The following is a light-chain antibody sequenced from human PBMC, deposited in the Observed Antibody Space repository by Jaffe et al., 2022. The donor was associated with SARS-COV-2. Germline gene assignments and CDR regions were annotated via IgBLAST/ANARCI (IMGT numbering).Light chain of an antibody. CDR3: HQYYTSPFT. J-gene: IGKJ3*01. V-gene: IGKV4-1*01. CDR2: WAS. Sequence: DIVMTQSPDSLAVSLGERATINCKSSQSVLYSSNNKNYLVWYQQKPGQPPKPLIYWASTRESGVPDRFTGSGSGTDFTLTISSLQAEDVAVYYCHQYYTSPFTFGPGTKVDIK. CDR1: QSVLYSSNNKNY.